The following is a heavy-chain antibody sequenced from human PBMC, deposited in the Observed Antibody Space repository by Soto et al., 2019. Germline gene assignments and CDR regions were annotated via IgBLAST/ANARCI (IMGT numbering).Heavy chain of an antibody. CDR3: ARGDRMSYYYYYMDV. V-gene: IGHV3-21*01. D-gene: IGHD2-21*02. Sequence: GGSLRLSCAASGFTFSSYSMNWVRQAPGKGLEWVSSISSSSSYIYYADSVKGRFTISRDNAKNPLYLQMSSLRAEDTAVYYCARGDRMSYYYYYMDVWGKGTTVTVSS. CDR2: ISSSSSYI. J-gene: IGHJ6*03. CDR1: GFTFSSYS.